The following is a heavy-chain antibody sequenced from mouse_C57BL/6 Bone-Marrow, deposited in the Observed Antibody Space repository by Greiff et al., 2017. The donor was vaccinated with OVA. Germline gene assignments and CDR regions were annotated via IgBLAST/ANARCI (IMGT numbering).Heavy chain of an antibody. Sequence: QVQLQQPGAELVRPGSSVKLSCKASGYTFTSYWMHWVKQRPIQGLEWIGNIDPSDSETNYNQKFKDKATLTVDKSSSTAYMQLSSLTSEDSAVYYCAREPHCNPFAYWGQGTLVTVSA. J-gene: IGHJ3*01. V-gene: IGHV1-52*01. CDR2: IDPSDSET. CDR3: AREPHCNPFAY. CDR1: GYTFTSYW.